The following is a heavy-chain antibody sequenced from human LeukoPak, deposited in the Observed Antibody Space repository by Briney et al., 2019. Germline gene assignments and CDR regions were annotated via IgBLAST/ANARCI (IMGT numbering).Heavy chain of an antibody. V-gene: IGHV3-43*02. Sequence: GGSLRLSCADSGFTFGDYTLHWVRQAPGKGLQWVALIGGDGYAIYYADSVKGRFTISRDNSKDSLYLQMNSLKTEDTAFYFCAKDITGGLGYWGQGTLVTVS. CDR1: GFTFGDYT. CDR2: IGGDGYAI. D-gene: IGHD2-8*02. CDR3: AKDITGGLGY. J-gene: IGHJ4*02.